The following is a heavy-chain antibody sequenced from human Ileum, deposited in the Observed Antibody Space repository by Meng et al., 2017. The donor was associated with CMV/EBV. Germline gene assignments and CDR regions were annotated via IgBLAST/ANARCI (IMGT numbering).Heavy chain of an antibody. CDR1: RYTFTNQN. D-gene: IGHD6-13*01. CDR2: ISVPHGNI. CDR3: ARDSRGYDY. Sequence: QVVLVQIGTEVEKPGAAVQVAWKTSRYTFTNQNIARVRQAPGPGLEWMAQISVPHGNIDYAQKYQDRVTMTRDTSTNSDYMELRRLTSADTAIYFCARDSRGYDYWGQGTLVTVSS. V-gene: IGHV1-18*01. J-gene: IGHJ4*02.